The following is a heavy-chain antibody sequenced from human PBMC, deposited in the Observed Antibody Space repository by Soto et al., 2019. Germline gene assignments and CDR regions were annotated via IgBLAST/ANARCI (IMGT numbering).Heavy chain of an antibody. Sequence: QITLKESGPTLVKPTQTLTLTCTFPGFSLSTTAEGVGWIRQPPGKALEWLALIYWDDDERYSPSLKSRLTITNDSYKDQVVLTMTSVDPADTAATHCARGSCSSGDCYPMPKVDYWGQRIMVIVSS. CDR1: GFSLSTTAEG. D-gene: IGHD2-21*01. CDR2: IYWDDDE. CDR3: ARGSCSSGDCYPMPKVDY. J-gene: IGHJ4*02. V-gene: IGHV2-5*02.